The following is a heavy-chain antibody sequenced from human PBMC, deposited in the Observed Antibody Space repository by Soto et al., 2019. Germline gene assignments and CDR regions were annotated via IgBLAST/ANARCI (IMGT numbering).Heavy chain of an antibody. V-gene: IGHV3-23*01. CDR2: ISGSGGST. J-gene: IGHJ6*03. CDR3: AKGPLTTLNYYYYMDV. Sequence: PGGSLRLSCAASGFTFSSYAMSWVRQAPGKGLEWVPAISGSGGSTYYADSVKGRFTISRDNSKNTLYLQMNSLRAEDTAVYYCAKGPLTTLNYYYYMDVWGKGTTVTVSS. D-gene: IGHD3-9*01. CDR1: GFTFSSYA.